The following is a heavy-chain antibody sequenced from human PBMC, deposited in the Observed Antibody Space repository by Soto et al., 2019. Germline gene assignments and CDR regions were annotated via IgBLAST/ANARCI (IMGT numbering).Heavy chain of an antibody. CDR3: ARDGYYDSSGSFDY. CDR2: IIPIFGTA. D-gene: IGHD3-22*01. J-gene: IGHJ4*02. V-gene: IGHV1-69*13. Sequence: SVKVSCKASGGTFSSYAISWVRQAPGQGLEWVGGIIPIFGTANYAQKFQGRVTITADESTSTAYMELSSLRSEDTAVYYCARDGYYDSSGSFDYWGQGTLVTVSS. CDR1: GGTFSSYA.